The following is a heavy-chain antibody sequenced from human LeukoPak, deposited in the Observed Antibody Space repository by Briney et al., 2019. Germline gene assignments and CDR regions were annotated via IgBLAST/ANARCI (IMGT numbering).Heavy chain of an antibody. J-gene: IGHJ4*02. D-gene: IGHD2-2*01. V-gene: IGHV4-39*01. Sequence: SETLSLTCTVSGGSISSISYYWGWIRQPPGKGLEWIGSIYNSGSTYYNPSLKSRVTISVDTSKNQFSLKLSSLTAADTAEYYCARHGADIVVVPSGSVVYWGQGTLVTVSS. CDR3: ARHGADIVVVPSGSVVY. CDR1: GGSISSISYY. CDR2: IYNSGST.